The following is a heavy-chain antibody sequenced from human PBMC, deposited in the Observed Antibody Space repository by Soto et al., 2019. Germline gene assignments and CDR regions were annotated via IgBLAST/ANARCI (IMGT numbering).Heavy chain of an antibody. D-gene: IGHD1-26*01. V-gene: IGHV3-30-3*01. J-gene: IGHJ1*01. Sequence: GGSLRLSCAASGFTFSSYAMHWVRQASGKGLEWVAVISYDGSNKYYADSVKGRFTISRDNSKNTLYLQMNSLRAEDTAVYYCARALSGSYYSVYFQHWGQGTLVTVSS. CDR1: GFTFSSYA. CDR3: ARALSGSYYSVYFQH. CDR2: ISYDGSNK.